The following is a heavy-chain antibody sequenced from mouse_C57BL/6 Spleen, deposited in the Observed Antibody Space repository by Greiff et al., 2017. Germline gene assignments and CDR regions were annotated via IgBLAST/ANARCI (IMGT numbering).Heavy chain of an antibody. Sequence: EVKLQQSGAELVRPGASVKLSCTASGFNIKDDYMHWVKQRPEQGLEWIGWIDPENGDTEYASKFQGKATITADTSSNTAYLQLSSLTSEDTAVYYGTTTYYGSSYGYFDVWGTGTTVTVSS. CDR2: IDPENGDT. V-gene: IGHV14-4*01. D-gene: IGHD1-1*01. J-gene: IGHJ1*03. CDR3: TTTYYGSSYGYFDV. CDR1: GFNIKDDY.